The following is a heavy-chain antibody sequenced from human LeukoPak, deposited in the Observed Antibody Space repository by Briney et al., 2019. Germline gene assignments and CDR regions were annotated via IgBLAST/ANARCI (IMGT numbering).Heavy chain of an antibody. J-gene: IGHJ4*02. CDR1: GGTFSSYA. Sequence: ASVKVSCKASGGTFSSYAISWVRQAPGQGLEWMGGIIPIFGTANYAQKFQGRVTITANESTSTAYMELSSLGSEDTAVYYCARAPSGAGGGYNEGYFDYWGQGTLVTVSS. V-gene: IGHV1-69*13. CDR3: ARAPSGAGGGYNEGYFDY. D-gene: IGHD3-22*01. CDR2: IIPIFGTA.